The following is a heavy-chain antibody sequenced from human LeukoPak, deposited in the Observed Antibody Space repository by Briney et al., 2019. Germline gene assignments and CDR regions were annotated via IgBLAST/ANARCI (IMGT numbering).Heavy chain of an antibody. CDR1: GYTFTGYY. V-gene: IGHV1-2*02. J-gene: IGHJ3*02. CDR3: AREDDAFDI. Sequence: PGASVKVSCKASGYTFTGYYTHRVRQAPGQGPEGMGWINPNRVGTNYAQKLQGRVTMTSDTSISRAYMELSRLRSDDTAVYYCAREDDAFDIWGQGTMVTVSS. CDR2: INPNRVGT.